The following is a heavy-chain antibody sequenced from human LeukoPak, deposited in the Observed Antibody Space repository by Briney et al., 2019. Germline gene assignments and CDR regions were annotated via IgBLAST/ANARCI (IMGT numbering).Heavy chain of an antibody. CDR2: INPNSGGT. D-gene: IGHD4-17*01. J-gene: IGHJ4*02. Sequence: ASVKVSCKASGYTFTGYYMHWVRQAPGQGLEWMGWINPNSGGTNYAQKFQGRVTMTRDTSISTAYMELSRLRSDDTAVYYCARGVTTVTTDYFDYWGQGTLVTVSS. CDR3: ARGVTTVTTDYFDY. CDR1: GYTFTGYY. V-gene: IGHV1-2*02.